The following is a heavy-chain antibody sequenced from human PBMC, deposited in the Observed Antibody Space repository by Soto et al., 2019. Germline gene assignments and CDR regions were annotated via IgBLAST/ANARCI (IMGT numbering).Heavy chain of an antibody. J-gene: IGHJ4*02. CDR2: ITYTSSNI. CDR3: ARATRRSIAAAGTWDY. D-gene: IGHD6-13*01. Sequence: GGSLRLSCAASGFTFSGYSMNWVRQAPGKGLEWVAYITYTSSNIYYADSVKGRFTISRDNSKNTLYLQMNSLRAEDTAVYYCARATRRSIAAAGTWDYWGQGTLVTVSS. CDR1: GFTFSGYS. V-gene: IGHV3-48*01.